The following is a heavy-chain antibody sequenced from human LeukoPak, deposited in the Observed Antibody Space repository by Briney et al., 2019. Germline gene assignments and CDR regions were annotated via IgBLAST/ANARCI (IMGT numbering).Heavy chain of an antibody. D-gene: IGHD6-13*01. J-gene: IGHJ4*02. CDR3: ARHSKFSDWILPAAGTDLDY. CDR1: GASISSYY. Sequence: TASETLSLTCTVSGASISSYYWSWIRQPPGKGLEWIGYIYYSGSTKYNPSLKSRVTISADTSKNQFSLKLSSMTAADTAVYYCARHSKFSDWILPAAGTDLDYWGQGTLVTVSS. CDR2: IYYSGST. V-gene: IGHV4-59*08.